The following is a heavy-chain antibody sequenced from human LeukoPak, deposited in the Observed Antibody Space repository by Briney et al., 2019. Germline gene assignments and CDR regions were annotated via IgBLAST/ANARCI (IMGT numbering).Heavy chain of an antibody. D-gene: IGHD4-23*01. CDR2: TYASGTT. CDR1: GGSISSGGYY. V-gene: IGHV4-30-2*01. J-gene: IGHJ4*02. Sequence: SETLSLTCNVSGGSISSGGYYWTWIRQPPGKGLEFIGFTYASGTTYYNPSLKKRVTISVHGSKNHFSLKLSSVTAEDTAVYYCTTDSYTVVTPGVGCWGQGALVTVSS. CDR3: TTDSYTVVTPGVGC.